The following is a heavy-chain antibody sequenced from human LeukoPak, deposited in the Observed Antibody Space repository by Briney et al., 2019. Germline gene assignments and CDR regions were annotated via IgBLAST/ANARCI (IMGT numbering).Heavy chain of an antibody. CDR1: GFTFSDYY. J-gene: IGHJ5*02. D-gene: IGHD3-9*01. V-gene: IGHV3-11*01. CDR3: ARDQVYFDRFDP. Sequence: GGSLRLSCAASGFTFSDYYMSWIRQAPGKGLEWVSYISSSGSNTYYADSVKGRFTISRDNAKNSLYLQMNSLRAEDTAVYYCARDQVYFDRFDPWGQRTLVTVSS. CDR2: ISSSGSNT.